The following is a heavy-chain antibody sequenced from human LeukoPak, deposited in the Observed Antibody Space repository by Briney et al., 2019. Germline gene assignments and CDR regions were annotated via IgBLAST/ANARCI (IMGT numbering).Heavy chain of an antibody. CDR3: ARGFDYYDSSGYHPPDV. D-gene: IGHD3-22*01. V-gene: IGHV1-69*04. J-gene: IGHJ6*02. CDR1: GGTFSSYA. Sequence: SAKVSCKASGGTFSSYAISWVRQAPGQGLEWMGRIIPILDIANYAQKFQGRVTIIADKSTSTAYMELSSLRSEDTAVYYCARGFDYYDSSGYHPPDVWGQGTTVTVSS. CDR2: IIPILDIA.